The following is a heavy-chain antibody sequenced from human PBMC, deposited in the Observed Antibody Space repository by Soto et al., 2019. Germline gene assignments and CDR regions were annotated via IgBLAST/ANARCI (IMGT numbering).Heavy chain of an antibody. Sequence: QVQLVQSGTEVKKPGASVRISCKASGYTFNAYAIYWVRQAPGQSLEWMGWVNAGLGNTEYAQKFQGRVTITRDTSANTAYMDLTSLTSEDTAVYYCARGGSCSGGRCYIWFDPWGQGTLVTVSS. J-gene: IGHJ5*02. V-gene: IGHV1-3*01. CDR2: VNAGLGNT. D-gene: IGHD2-15*01. CDR1: GYTFNAYA. CDR3: ARGGSCSGGRCYIWFDP.